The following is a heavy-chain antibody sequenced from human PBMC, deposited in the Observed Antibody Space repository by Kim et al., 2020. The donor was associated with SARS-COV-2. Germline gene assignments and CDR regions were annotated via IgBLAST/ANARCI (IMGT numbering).Heavy chain of an antibody. V-gene: IGHV3-11*06. J-gene: IGHJ4*02. Sequence: SVKGRFTISRDNAKNSLYLQMNSLRAEDTAVYYCARDKEIGLLWFGELFNWGQGTLVTVSS. CDR3: ARDKEIGLLWFGELFN. D-gene: IGHD3-10*01.